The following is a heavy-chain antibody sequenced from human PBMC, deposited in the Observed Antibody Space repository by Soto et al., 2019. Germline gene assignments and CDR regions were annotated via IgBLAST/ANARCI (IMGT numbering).Heavy chain of an antibody. Sequence: ASVKVSCKASGYTFTGYYMHWVRQAPGQGLEWMGWINPNSGGTNYAQKFQGWVTMTRDTSISTAYMELSRLRSDDTAVYYCARNTGYSSEGFDSWGQGTLVTVSS. D-gene: IGHD6-25*01. J-gene: IGHJ4*02. V-gene: IGHV1-2*04. CDR2: INPNSGGT. CDR1: GYTFTGYY. CDR3: ARNTGYSSEGFDS.